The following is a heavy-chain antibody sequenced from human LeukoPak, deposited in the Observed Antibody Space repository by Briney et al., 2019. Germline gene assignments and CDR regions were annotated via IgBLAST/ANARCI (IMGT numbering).Heavy chain of an antibody. Sequence: PSETLSLTCTVSGGSISSGGYYSSWIRQHPGKGLEWIGYIYYSGSTYYNPSLKSRVTISVDASKNQFSLKLSSVTAADTAVYYCAGLKLAAAVFDPWGQGTLVTVSS. V-gene: IGHV4-31*03. CDR2: IYYSGST. J-gene: IGHJ5*02. D-gene: IGHD6-13*01. CDR1: GGSISSGGYY. CDR3: AGLKLAAAVFDP.